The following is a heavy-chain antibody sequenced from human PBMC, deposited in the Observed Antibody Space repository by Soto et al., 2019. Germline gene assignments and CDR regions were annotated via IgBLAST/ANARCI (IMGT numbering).Heavy chain of an antibody. J-gene: IGHJ4*02. V-gene: IGHV2-5*02. Sequence: QITLKESGPTLVKPTQPLTLTCTFSGFSLSTSGVGVGWIRQSPGKALEWLALIYWDDDKRYTPSLKSRLTITKDISNNQVVLTMTNMDPVDTATYYCTRVMTTVTKEWGQGTLVTVSS. D-gene: IGHD4-17*01. CDR1: GFSLSTSGVG. CDR2: IYWDDDK. CDR3: TRVMTTVTKE.